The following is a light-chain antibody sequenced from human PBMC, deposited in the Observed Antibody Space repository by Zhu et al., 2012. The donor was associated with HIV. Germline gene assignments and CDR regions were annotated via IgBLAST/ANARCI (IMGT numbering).Light chain of an antibody. CDR3: QQFKDYPLT. Sequence: DIQLTQSPSFLSASVGDRVTITYRASQGVSSYLVWYQQKPGKAPNLLIYAASTLQSGVPSRFSGSGSGTDFTLIISSLQPEDFATYYCQQFKDYPLTFGGGTKVEIK. CDR2: AAS. V-gene: IGKV1-9*01. J-gene: IGKJ4*01. CDR1: QGVSSY.